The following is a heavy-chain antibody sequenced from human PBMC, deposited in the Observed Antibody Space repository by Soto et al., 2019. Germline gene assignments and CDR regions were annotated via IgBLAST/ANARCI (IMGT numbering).Heavy chain of an antibody. Sequence: GASVKVSCKASGYTFTSYDINWVRQATGQGLEWMGWMNPNSGNTGYAQKFQGRVTMTRNTSISTAYMELSSLRSEDTAVYYCASNFWSGSDYYYYGMDVWGQGTTVTVSS. CDR1: GYTFTSYD. J-gene: IGHJ6*02. CDR2: MNPNSGNT. V-gene: IGHV1-8*01. D-gene: IGHD3-3*01. CDR3: ASNFWSGSDYYYYGMDV.